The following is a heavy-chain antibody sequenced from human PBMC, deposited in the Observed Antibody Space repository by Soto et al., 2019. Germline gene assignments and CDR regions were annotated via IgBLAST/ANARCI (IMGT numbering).Heavy chain of an antibody. CDR2: IIPIFGTA. CDR1: GGTFSSYA. CDR3: ARDWFSSPRPRRYGMDV. Sequence: QVQLVQSGAEVKKPGSSVKVSCKASGGTFSSYAISWVRQAPGQGLEWMGGIIPIFGTANYAQKFQGRVTITADESTSTAYMELSSLRSEDTAVYYCARDWFSSPRPRRYGMDVWGQGTTVTVSS. V-gene: IGHV1-69*01. J-gene: IGHJ6*02. D-gene: IGHD6-13*01.